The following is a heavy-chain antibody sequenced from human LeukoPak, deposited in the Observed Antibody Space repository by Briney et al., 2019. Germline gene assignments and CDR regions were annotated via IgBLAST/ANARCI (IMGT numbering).Heavy chain of an antibody. Sequence: GGSLRLSCAASGFTFRTYRMNWVRQAPGKGLEWVSYISSSSSSIYYADSVKGRFTISRDNARNSLYLQMNSLRAEDTAVYYCAELGITMIGGVWGKGTTVTISS. V-gene: IGHV3-48*01. J-gene: IGHJ6*04. D-gene: IGHD3-10*02. CDR3: AELGITMIGGV. CDR2: ISSSSSSI. CDR1: GFTFRTYR.